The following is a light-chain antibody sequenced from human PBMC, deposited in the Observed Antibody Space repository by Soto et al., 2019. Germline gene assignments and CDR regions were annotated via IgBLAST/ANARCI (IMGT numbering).Light chain of an antibody. Sequence: EIVLTQSPGTLSLSPGEGATLSCRASQSVSSSYIAWYQQRPGQTPSLLIYGASTRATGIPDRFSGSGSGTHFTLTISRLEPEDFAVYYCQQYDSSPITFGQGTRLEIK. CDR3: QQYDSSPIT. CDR1: QSVSSSY. CDR2: GAS. J-gene: IGKJ5*01. V-gene: IGKV3-20*01.